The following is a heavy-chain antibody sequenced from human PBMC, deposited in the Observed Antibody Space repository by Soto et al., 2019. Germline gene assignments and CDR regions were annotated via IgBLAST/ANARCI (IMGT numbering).Heavy chain of an antibody. V-gene: IGHV2-26*03. D-gene: IGHD3-16*01. CDR2: IFSNNER. Sequence: QVTLKESSPVLVKATETLTLTCSISGFSLTTGRSGVSWIRQPPGKALEWLAHIFSNNERSYSPSLQHRLSISADTSKRQVVLTMTNVGPVDTGTYFCAHLGADSSAYHYAFDVWGQGDSVTVS. CDR1: GFSLTTGRSG. J-gene: IGHJ6*02. CDR3: AHLGADSSAYHYAFDV.